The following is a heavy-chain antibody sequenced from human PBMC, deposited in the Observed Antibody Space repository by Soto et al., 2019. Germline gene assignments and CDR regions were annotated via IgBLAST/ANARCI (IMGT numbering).Heavy chain of an antibody. D-gene: IGHD4-17*01. CDR1: KFIFSAYA. J-gene: IGHJ3*02. CDR3: MKDPNGDHIGAFDS. CDR2: ISGSGGGT. V-gene: IGHV3-23*01. Sequence: EVQVLESGGGLVQPGGSLRLSYAAPKFIFSAYAMTWVRQAPGEGLEWVSSISGSGGGTSYADSVKGRFTISRDNSKSTLYLRMNSLRVEDTAVYYCMKDPNGDHIGAFDSWGQGIMVTVSS.